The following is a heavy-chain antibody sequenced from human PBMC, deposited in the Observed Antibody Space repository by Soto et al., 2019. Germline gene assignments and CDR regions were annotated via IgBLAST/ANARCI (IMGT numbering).Heavy chain of an antibody. CDR2: IIPIFGTA. D-gene: IGHD3-22*01. CDR1: GGSFNRHT. J-gene: IGHJ4*02. CDR3: ARGWGYDSTDYYYAY. Sequence: QVQLVQSGAEVRKPGSSVRVSCKASGGSFNRHTINWVRQAPGQGLEWMGGIIPIFGTANHAQKFQGRVTIIADESTSTVYMELSSLRSDDTAIYYCARGWGYDSTDYYYAYWGQRTLVIVSS. V-gene: IGHV1-69*01.